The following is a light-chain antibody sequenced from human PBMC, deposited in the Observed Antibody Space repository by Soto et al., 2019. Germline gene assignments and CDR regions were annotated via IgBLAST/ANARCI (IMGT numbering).Light chain of an antibody. CDR2: EVN. CDR1: SSDAGGYNY. Sequence: QSALTQPPSASGSPGQSVTISCTGTSSDAGGYNYVSWYQQHPGKVPKLMIYEVNKRPSGVPDRFSGSKSGNTASLTVSGLQAEDEADYYCSSYGGSNNLIFGGGTKLTVL. CDR3: SSYGGSNNLI. V-gene: IGLV2-8*01. J-gene: IGLJ2*01.